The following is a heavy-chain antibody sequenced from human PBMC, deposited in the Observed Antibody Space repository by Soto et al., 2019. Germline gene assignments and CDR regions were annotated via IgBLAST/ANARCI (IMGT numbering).Heavy chain of an antibody. D-gene: IGHD1-26*01. CDR3: AREWEHLYFDY. Sequence: PSETLSLTCTVSGGSVTSTSYYWSWIRQPPGKGLEWIGYMHYSGSNNYNPSLKSRVTISVDTSKNQFSLKLSSVTDADTAVYYCAREWEHLYFDYWGPGTLVTVSS. J-gene: IGHJ4*02. CDR2: MHYSGSN. CDR1: GGSVTSTSYY. V-gene: IGHV4-61*01.